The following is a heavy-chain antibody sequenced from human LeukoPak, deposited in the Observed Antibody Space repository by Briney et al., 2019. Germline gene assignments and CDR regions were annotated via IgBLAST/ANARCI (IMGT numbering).Heavy chain of an antibody. V-gene: IGHV5-51*01. CDR3: ARRAYCGGDCYSDY. Sequence: ESLNISCKGSGYSFTNYWIAWVRQMPGKGLEWMGIIYPGDSDTRYSPSFQGQVTISADKSINTAYLQWSSLKSSDSAMYYCARRAYCGGDCYSDYWGQGTLVTVSS. CDR2: IYPGDSDT. J-gene: IGHJ4*02. D-gene: IGHD2-21*02. CDR1: GYSFTNYW.